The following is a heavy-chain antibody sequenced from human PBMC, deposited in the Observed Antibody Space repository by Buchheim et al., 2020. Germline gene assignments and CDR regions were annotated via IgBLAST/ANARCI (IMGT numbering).Heavy chain of an antibody. J-gene: IGHJ6*02. Sequence: QVQLVESGGGVVQPGRSLSLSCAASGFTFSSYAMHWVRQAPGKGLEWVAVISYDGSNKYYADSVKGRFTISRDNSKNTLYLQMNSLRAEDTAVYYCARDVTVLRFLEWLNYYYGMDVWGQGTT. V-gene: IGHV3-30*04. CDR2: ISYDGSNK. D-gene: IGHD3-3*01. CDR3: ARDVTVLRFLEWLNYYYGMDV. CDR1: GFTFSSYA.